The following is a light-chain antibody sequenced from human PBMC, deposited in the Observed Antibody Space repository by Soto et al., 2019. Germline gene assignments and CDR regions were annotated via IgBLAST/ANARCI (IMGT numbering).Light chain of an antibody. J-gene: IGKJ1*01. CDR1: QSVSSGA. CDR3: HHYGGSTWT. V-gene: IGKV3-20*01. Sequence: EIVLTQSPATLSLSPGEGASLSCRASQSVSSGAFAWYQQKPGQAPRLLISGISRRAAGIPDRFSGSGSRTGFTLIITRLEAEDFGLYYCHHYGGSTWTFGQWTKVDIK. CDR2: GIS.